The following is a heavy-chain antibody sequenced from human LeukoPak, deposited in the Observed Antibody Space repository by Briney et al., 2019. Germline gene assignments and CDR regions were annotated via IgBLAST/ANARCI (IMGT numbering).Heavy chain of an antibody. J-gene: IGHJ4*02. Sequence: PSETLSLTCAVYGGSFSGYYWSWIRQPPGKGLEWIGEINHSGSTNYNPSLKSRVTISVDTSKNQFSLKLSSVTAADTAVYYCARGRYYYDSSGYYYTTKYFDYWGQGTLVTVSS. CDR3: ARGRYYYDSSGYYYTTKYFDY. CDR1: GGSFSGYY. D-gene: IGHD3-22*01. V-gene: IGHV4-34*01. CDR2: INHSGST.